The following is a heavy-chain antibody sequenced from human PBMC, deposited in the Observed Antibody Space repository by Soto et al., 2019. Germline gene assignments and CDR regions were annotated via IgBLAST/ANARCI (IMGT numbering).Heavy chain of an antibody. V-gene: IGHV1-3*01. CDR3: ARVYSSAATGAFDI. D-gene: IGHD6-19*01. CDR1: GYTFTSYA. J-gene: IGHJ3*02. CDR2: INAGNGNT. Sequence: ASVKVSCKASGYTFTSYAMHWVRQAPGQRLEWMGWINAGNGNTKYSQKFQGRVTITRDTSASTAYMELSSLRSEDTAMYYCARVYSSAATGAFDIWGQGTMVTVSS.